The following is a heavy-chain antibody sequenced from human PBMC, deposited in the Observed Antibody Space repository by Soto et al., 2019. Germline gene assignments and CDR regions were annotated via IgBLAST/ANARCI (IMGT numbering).Heavy chain of an antibody. CDR2: TTAILGTR. Sequence: ASVKVSCKASGDTLSHYGVSWVRQVPGKGLEWMGGTTAILGTRDYAQKFQGRMTITSDESTTTSYMELNSLTSDDTAVYYCAAGDSSDTGDHWGQGPLVTVSS. D-gene: IGHD5-18*01. J-gene: IGHJ4*02. V-gene: IGHV1-69*13. CDR1: GDTLSHYG. CDR3: AAGDSSDTGDH.